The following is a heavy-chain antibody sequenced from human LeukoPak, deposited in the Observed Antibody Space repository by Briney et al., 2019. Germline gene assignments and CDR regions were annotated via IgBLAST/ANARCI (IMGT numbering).Heavy chain of an antibody. CDR2: ISDYNGNT. J-gene: IGHJ4*02. CDR1: GYTFTSYG. D-gene: IGHD3-9*01. Sequence: GASVKVSCEASGYTFTSYGISWVRQAPGQGVEWMGWISDYNGNTNYAQKLQGRVTMTTDTSTSTAYMELRSLRSDDTAVYYCARGREYYDILTGYYIPYYFDYWGQGTLVTVSS. CDR3: ARGREYYDILTGYYIPYYFDY. V-gene: IGHV1-18*01.